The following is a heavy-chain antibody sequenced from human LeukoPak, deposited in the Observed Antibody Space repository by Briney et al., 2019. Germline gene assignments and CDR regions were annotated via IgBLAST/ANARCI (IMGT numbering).Heavy chain of an antibody. D-gene: IGHD6-13*01. J-gene: IGHJ5*02. CDR1: GGSISSGSYY. Sequence: PSETLSLTCTVSGGSISSGSYYWRWLRQPAGTGLEWIGRIYTSGSTNYNPSLKSRVTISVDTSKNQFSLKLSSVTAADTAVYYCARGTSSWYPYWFDPWGQGTLVTVSS. CDR3: ARGTSSWYPYWFDP. V-gene: IGHV4-61*02. CDR2: IYTSGST.